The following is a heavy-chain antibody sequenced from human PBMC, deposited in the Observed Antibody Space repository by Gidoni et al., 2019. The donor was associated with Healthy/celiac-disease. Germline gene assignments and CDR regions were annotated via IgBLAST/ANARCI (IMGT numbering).Heavy chain of an antibody. CDR3: ANSGGNSRRGDAFDI. V-gene: IGHV3-23*01. CDR2: ISGSGGST. CDR1: GFTFSSYA. D-gene: IGHD2-15*01. Sequence: EVQLLESGGGLVQPGGSLRLSCAASGFTFSSYAMSWVSQAPGKGLEWVSAISGSGGSTYYADSVKGRFTISRDNSKNTLYLQMNSLRAEDTAVYYCANSGGNSRRGDAFDIWGQGTMVTVSS. J-gene: IGHJ3*02.